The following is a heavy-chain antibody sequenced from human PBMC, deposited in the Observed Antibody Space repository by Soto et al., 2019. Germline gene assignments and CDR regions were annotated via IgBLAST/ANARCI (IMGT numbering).Heavy chain of an antibody. CDR3: AKDFDSYSSGRYGMDV. CDR1: VVTFSSHA. CDR2: ISSGGDNT. J-gene: IGHJ6*02. V-gene: IGHV3-23*01. D-gene: IGHD6-19*01. Sequence: XGSLRLSCAASVVTFSSHAMSWVRQAPGKGLEWVSTISSGGDNTYSADSVKGRYTIPRDNSKNTLYLQMNSLRAEDTAVYYCAKDFDSYSSGRYGMDVWGQGTTVTVSS.